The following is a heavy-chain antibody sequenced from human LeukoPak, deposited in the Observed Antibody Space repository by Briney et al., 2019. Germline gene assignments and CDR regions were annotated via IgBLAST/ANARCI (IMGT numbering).Heavy chain of an antibody. V-gene: IGHV3-74*01. Sequence: GGSLSLSCAASGFTFSSYWMHWVRQAPGKGLVWVSRIVSDGSSATYADSVRGRFTVSRDNAKGTLFLQMNSLTPEDTAVYYCVRDIATTPVYWGQGALVTVSS. CDR3: VRDIATTPVY. CDR2: IVSDGSSA. CDR1: GFTFSSYW. J-gene: IGHJ4*02. D-gene: IGHD2-15*01.